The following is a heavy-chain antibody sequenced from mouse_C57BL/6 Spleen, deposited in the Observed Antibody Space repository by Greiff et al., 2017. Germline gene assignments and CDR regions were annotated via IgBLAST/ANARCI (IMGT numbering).Heavy chain of an antibody. Sequence: EVKVVESGGDLVKPGGSLKLSCAASGFTFSSYGMSWVRQTPDKRLEWVATISSGGSYTYYPDSVKGRFTISRDNAKNTLYLQMSSLKSEDTAMYYCAGYDGSWFAYWGQGTLVTVSA. J-gene: IGHJ3*01. CDR3: AGYDGSWFAY. D-gene: IGHD2-2*01. V-gene: IGHV5-6*01. CDR1: GFTFSSYG. CDR2: ISSGGSYT.